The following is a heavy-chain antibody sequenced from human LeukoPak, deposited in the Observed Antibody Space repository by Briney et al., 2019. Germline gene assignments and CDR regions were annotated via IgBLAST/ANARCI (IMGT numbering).Heavy chain of an antibody. CDR1: GFTFSSYA. D-gene: IGHD2-21*02. V-gene: IGHV3-23*01. CDR2: ISGSGGST. Sequence: PGGSLRLSCAASGFTFSSYAMSWVRQAPGKGLEWVSAISGSGGSTYYADSVKGRFTISRDNSENTLYLQMNSLRAEDTAVYYCAKDGTGGGHIVVVTAIPFDYWGQGTLVTVSS. CDR3: AKDGTGGGHIVVVTAIPFDY. J-gene: IGHJ4*02.